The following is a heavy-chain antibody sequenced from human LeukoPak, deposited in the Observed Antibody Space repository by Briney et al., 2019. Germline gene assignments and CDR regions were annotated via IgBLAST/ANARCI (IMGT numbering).Heavy chain of an antibody. Sequence: GGSLRLSCAASGFTVSSNYMSWVRQAPGKGLEWVSAIYSGGSTYYADSVKGRFTISRDNSKNTLYLQMNSLRAEDTAVYYCAKVASKTRMAAAGHFDYWGQGTLVTVSS. CDR1: GFTVSSNY. J-gene: IGHJ4*02. CDR2: IYSGGST. CDR3: AKVASKTRMAAAGHFDY. D-gene: IGHD6-13*01. V-gene: IGHV3-66*01.